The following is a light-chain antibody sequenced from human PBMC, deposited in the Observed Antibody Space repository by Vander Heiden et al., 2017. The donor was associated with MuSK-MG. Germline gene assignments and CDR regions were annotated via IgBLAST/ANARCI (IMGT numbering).Light chain of an antibody. J-gene: IGKJ1*01. V-gene: IGKV2-28*01. CDR1: QSLLHSNGYNY. CDR3: RQALQTPST. CDR2: LGS. Sequence: IVMTQSPLSLPVTPGEPASISCRSSQSLLHSNGYNYLDWYLQKPGQSPQLLIYLGSNRASGVPDRFSGSGSGTDFTLKISRVDAEDVGVYYCRQALQTPSTFGQGTKVEIK.